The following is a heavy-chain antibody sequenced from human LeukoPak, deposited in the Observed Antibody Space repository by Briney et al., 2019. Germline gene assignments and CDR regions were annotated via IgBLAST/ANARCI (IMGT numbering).Heavy chain of an antibody. CDR2: FYNSGST. CDR1: GGSISSYY. Sequence: SETLSLTCTVSGGSISSYYWNWIRQPPGKGLEGIGYFYNSGSTDYNPSLKSRVTISVDTSKNQFSLKVSSVTAADTAVYYCARGKSTVGVPFYYYYMDVWGKGTTVTVSS. D-gene: IGHD4-11*01. J-gene: IGHJ6*03. CDR3: ARGKSTVGVPFYYYYMDV. V-gene: IGHV4-59*01.